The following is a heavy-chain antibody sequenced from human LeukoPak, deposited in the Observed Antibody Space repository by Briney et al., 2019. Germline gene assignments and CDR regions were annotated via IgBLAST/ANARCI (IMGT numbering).Heavy chain of an antibody. CDR2: IKQDGSEK. V-gene: IGHV3-7*01. CDR3: ARDHFTVAGNLGF. Sequence: GGSLRLSCAASGFTVSSNYMSWVRQAPGKGLEWVANIKQDGSEKYYVDSVKGRFTISRDNAKNSLYLQMNSLRAEDTAVYYCARDHFTVAGNLGFWGQGTLVTVSS. J-gene: IGHJ4*02. D-gene: IGHD6-19*01. CDR1: GFTVSSNY.